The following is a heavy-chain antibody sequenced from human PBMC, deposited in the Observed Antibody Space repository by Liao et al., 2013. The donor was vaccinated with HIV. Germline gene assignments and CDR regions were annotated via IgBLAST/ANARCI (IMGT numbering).Heavy chain of an antibody. CDR3: ARDSPWWLLPRYYYMDV. D-gene: IGHD2-15*01. V-gene: IGHV4-4*07. J-gene: IGHJ6*03. CDR2: MNSGGST. CDR1: GDSISSYY. Sequence: QVQVQESGPGLVKPSETLSLTCTVSGDSISSYYWSWIRQSAGKGLEWIGRMNSGGSTNHNPSLKSRVIMSVDTSKNQFSLKLSSVTAADTAVYFCARDSPWWLLPRYYYMDVWGERDTRSSSP.